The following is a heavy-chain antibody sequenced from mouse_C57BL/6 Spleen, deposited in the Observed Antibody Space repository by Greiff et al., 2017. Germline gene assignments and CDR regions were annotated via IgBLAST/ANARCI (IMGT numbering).Heavy chain of an antibody. D-gene: IGHD1-1*01. CDR3: ARAGPITTVVPYYFDY. CDR2: IYPGSGST. Sequence: QVQLKQPGAELVKPGASVKMSCKASGYTFTSYWITWVKQRPGQGLEWIGDIYPGSGSTNYNEKFKSKATLTVDTSSSTAYMQLSSLTSEDSAVYYCARAGPITTVVPYYFDYWGQGTTLTVSS. V-gene: IGHV1-55*01. J-gene: IGHJ2*01. CDR1: GYTFTSYW.